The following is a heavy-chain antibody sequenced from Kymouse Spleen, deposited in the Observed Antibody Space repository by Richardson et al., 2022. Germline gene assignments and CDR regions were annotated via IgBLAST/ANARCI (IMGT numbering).Heavy chain of an antibody. CDR3: ARELGATGDYYGMDV. J-gene: IGHJ6*02. CDR2: IWYDGSNK. V-gene: IGHV3-33*01. CDR1: GFTFSSYG. Sequence: QVQLVESGGGVVQPGRSLRLSCAASGFTFSSYGMHWVRQAPGKGLEWVAVIWYDGSNKYYADSVKGRFTISRDNSKNTLYLQMNSLRAEDTAVYYCARELGATGDYYGMDVWGQGTTVTVSS. D-gene: IGHD1-26*01.